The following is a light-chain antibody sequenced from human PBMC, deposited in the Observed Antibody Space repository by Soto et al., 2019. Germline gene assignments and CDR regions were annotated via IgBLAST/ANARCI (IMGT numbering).Light chain of an antibody. CDR2: AAS. Sequence: IQLTQSPSSLSASVGDRVTITCRASQGIGSYLAWYQQKPGKAPKLLIYAASTLQSGVPSRFRGSGSGTDFTLTISSLQPEDFATYDCQQLNSYPTCGGGTKVEIK. V-gene: IGKV1-9*01. CDR3: QQLNSYPT. J-gene: IGKJ4*01. CDR1: QGIGSY.